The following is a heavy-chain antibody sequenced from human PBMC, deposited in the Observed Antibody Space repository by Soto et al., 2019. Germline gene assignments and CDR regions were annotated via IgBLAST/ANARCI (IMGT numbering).Heavy chain of an antibody. CDR2: MYHSGST. Sequence: QVQLQESGPGLVKPSGTLSLSCAVSGGSISSSNWWTWVRQPPGKGLEWIGEMYHSGSTNYNPSPKSRVTISVDKSKTQSSMHLSSVTAADTAVYYCARKPRYCSCPSCYAGGFDCWGQGSLVTVSS. CDR1: GGSISSSNW. CDR3: ARKPRYCSCPSCYAGGFDC. J-gene: IGHJ4*02. V-gene: IGHV4-4*02. D-gene: IGHD2-2*01.